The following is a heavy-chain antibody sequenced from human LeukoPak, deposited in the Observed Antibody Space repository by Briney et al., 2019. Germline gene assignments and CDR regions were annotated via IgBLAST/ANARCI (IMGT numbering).Heavy chain of an antibody. CDR1: GFTFSSYA. CDR2: ISGSGGST. V-gene: IGHV3-23*01. D-gene: IGHD3-3*01. Sequence: GGSLRLSCAASGFTFSSYAMSWVRQAPGKGLEWVSAISGSGGSTYYADSVKGRFTISRDNSKNTLYLQMNSLRAEDTAVYYCAKSGLDYDFWSGYSYYFDYWGQGTLVIVSS. CDR3: AKSGLDYDFWSGYSYYFDY. J-gene: IGHJ4*02.